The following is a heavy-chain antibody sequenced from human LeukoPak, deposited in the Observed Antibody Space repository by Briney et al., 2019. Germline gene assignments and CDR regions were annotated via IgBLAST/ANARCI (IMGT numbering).Heavy chain of an antibody. CDR1: GFTFSDYS. J-gene: IGHJ2*01. V-gene: IGHV3-69-1*01. CDR3: VRDPRGYSHGYWYFDL. CDR2: ISGRSGAI. D-gene: IGHD5-18*01. Sequence: PGGSLRLSCAASGFTFSDYSMAWVRQAPGKGLEWVSVISGRSGAIFYADSVKGRFTISRDNAKNSLYLQMNSPRAEDTALYHCVRDPRGYSHGYWYFDLWGRGTLVTVAS.